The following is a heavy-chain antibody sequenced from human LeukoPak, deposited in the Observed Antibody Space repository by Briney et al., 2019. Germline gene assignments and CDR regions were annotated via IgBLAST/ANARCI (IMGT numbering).Heavy chain of an antibody. CDR1: GYTLTELS. J-gene: IGHJ4*02. Sequence: ASVKVSCKVSGYTLTELSMHWVRQAPGKGLEWMGGFDPEDGETIYAQKFQGRVTMTEDTSTDTAYMELSSLRSEDTAVHYCATAPDSGWYFYYFDYWGQGTLVTVSS. D-gene: IGHD6-19*01. V-gene: IGHV1-24*01. CDR3: ATAPDSGWYFYYFDY. CDR2: FDPEDGET.